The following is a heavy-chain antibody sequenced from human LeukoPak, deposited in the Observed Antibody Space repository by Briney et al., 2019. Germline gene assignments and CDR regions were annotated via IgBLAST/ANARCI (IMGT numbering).Heavy chain of an antibody. Sequence: PSETLSLTCTVSGGSISSGGYYWSWIRQHPGKGLEWIGYIYYSGSTYYNPSLKSRVTISVDTSKNQFSLKLSSVTAADTVVYYCARSEYGLNWFDPWGQGTLVTVSS. CDR2: IYYSGST. CDR1: GGSISSGGYY. V-gene: IGHV4-31*03. CDR3: ARSEYGLNWFDP. D-gene: IGHD2/OR15-2a*01. J-gene: IGHJ5*02.